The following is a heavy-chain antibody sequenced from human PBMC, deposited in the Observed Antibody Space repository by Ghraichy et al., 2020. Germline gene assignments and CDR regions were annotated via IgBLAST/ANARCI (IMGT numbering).Heavy chain of an antibody. CDR2: IYYSGTT. CDR3: AREGYCSSISCLYYFDY. CDR1: GGSISSYY. Sequence: LSLTCTVSGGSISSYYWSWIRQSPGKGLEWIGYIYYSGTTIYNPSFKSRVTMSVDTSKNQFSLKLSSVTAADTAVYYCAREGYCSSISCLYYFDYWGQGTLVTVSS. V-gene: IGHV4-59*01. D-gene: IGHD2-2*01. J-gene: IGHJ4*02.